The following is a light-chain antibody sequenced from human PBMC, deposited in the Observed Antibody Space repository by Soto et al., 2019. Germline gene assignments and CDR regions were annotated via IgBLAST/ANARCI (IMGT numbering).Light chain of an antibody. CDR3: QQYGSSGT. Sequence: ESVLTQSPSTLSLSPGERATLSCRASQSVSSTYLGWYQQKPGQAPRLLISGASSRATGIPDRFSGSGSGTDFTLTISRLAPEDFAVYYCQQYGSSGTFGQGTKVDIK. CDR2: GAS. J-gene: IGKJ1*01. V-gene: IGKV3-20*01. CDR1: QSVSSTY.